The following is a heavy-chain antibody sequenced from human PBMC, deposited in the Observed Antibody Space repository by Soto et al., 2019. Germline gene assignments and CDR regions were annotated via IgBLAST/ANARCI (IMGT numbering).Heavy chain of an antibody. J-gene: IGHJ4*02. CDR3: ARSDTAMVPGY. CDR2: IYYSGST. Sequence: SETLSLTCPVSGGSISSGDYYWSWIRQPPGKGLEWIGYIYYSGSTYYNPSLKSRVTISVDTSKNQFSLKLSSVTAADTAVYYCARSDTAMVPGYWGQGTLVTVSS. D-gene: IGHD5-18*01. V-gene: IGHV4-30-4*01. CDR1: GGSISSGDYY.